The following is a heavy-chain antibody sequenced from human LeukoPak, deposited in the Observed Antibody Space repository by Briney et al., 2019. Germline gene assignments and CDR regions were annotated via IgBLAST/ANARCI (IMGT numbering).Heavy chain of an antibody. CDR2: ISHDGSNK. CDR3: ARIAVAGTGTGY. CDR1: GFTFSSYA. Sequence: GRSLRLSCAASGFTFSSYAMHWVRQAPGMGLEWVAVISHDGSNKYYADSVKGRFTISRDNSKNTLYLQMNSLRAEDTAVYYCARIAVAGTGTGYWGQGTLVTVSS. J-gene: IGHJ4*02. D-gene: IGHD6-19*01. V-gene: IGHV3-30*04.